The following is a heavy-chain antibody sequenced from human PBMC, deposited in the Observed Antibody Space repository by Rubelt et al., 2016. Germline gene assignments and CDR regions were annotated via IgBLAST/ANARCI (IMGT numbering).Heavy chain of an antibody. CDR3: ARVVGGSRGWFDP. CDR1: GYTFTSYG. V-gene: IGHV1-18*01. J-gene: IGHJ5*02. D-gene: IGHD1-26*01. CDR2: ISGYNGNT. Sequence: QVQLVQSGAEVKKPGASVKVSCKASGYTFTSYGIKWVRQAPGQGLEWMGWISGYNGNTTYAQKLPGRVTLTTDTSTNTAYRGLRSLGSDGTAVYYLARVVGGSRGWFDPWGQGTLVTVSS.